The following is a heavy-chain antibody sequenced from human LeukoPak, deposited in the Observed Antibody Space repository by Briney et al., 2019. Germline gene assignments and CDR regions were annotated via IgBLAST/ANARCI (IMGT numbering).Heavy chain of an antibody. Sequence: GGTLRLSCAASGFTFSSYAMSWVRQAPGKGLEWVSYISSSSSNIDYAGSVKGRFTISRDNAKNSLYLQMNSLRAEDTAVYYCARVRSMSTTPYMDVWGRGTTVTVSS. CDR1: GFTFSSYA. CDR3: ARVRSMSTTPYMDV. J-gene: IGHJ6*02. CDR2: ISSSSSNI. V-gene: IGHV3-48*04. D-gene: IGHD3-16*01.